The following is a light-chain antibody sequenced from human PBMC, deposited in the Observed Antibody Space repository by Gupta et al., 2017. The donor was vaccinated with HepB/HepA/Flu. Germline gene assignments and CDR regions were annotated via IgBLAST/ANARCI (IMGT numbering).Light chain of an antibody. CDR2: KAS. Sequence: DIQMTQSPSTLSASVGDRVTITCRASQSISNWLAWYQQKPGKAPKLLIYKASGLESGVPSRVRGSGSGTEFSLTINSLQPDDFATYDCQQYSAFTPRWTFGQGTKVEIK. V-gene: IGKV1-5*03. J-gene: IGKJ1*01. CDR3: QQYSAFTPRWT. CDR1: QSISNW.